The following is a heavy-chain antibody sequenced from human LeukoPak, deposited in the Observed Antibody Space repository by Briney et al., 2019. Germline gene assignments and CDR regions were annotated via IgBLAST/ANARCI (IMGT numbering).Heavy chain of an antibody. CDR2: IYHSGST. D-gene: IGHD4-17*01. CDR3: AIFMTTVDY. J-gene: IGHJ4*02. V-gene: IGHV4-39*07. Sequence: PSETLSLSCTVSGGSISSSGYYWGWIRQPPGKGLEWIGSIYHSGSTYYNPSLKSRVTISVDTSKNQFSLKLGSVTAADTAVYYCAIFMTTVDYWGQGTLVTVSS. CDR1: GGSISSSGYY.